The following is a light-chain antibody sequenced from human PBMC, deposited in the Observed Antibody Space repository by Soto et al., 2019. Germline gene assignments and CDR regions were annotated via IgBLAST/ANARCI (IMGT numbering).Light chain of an antibody. CDR1: QTVTSY. J-gene: IGKJ1*01. CDR3: QQSYRFPKT. CDR2: AAS. V-gene: IGKV1-39*01. Sequence: DVQMTQTPASLSASVGASLTLTCRASQTVTSYLNWYQQKPGKAPKLLIYAASTLQSGVPSRFSGSGSGTEFTLTIISLQPEDVATYYCQQSYRFPKTFGRGTKVDI.